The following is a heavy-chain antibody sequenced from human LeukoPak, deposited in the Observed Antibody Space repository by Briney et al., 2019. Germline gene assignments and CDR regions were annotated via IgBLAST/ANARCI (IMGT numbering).Heavy chain of an antibody. Sequence: GGSLRLSWEASGLTFIDYAMSWDRQAPGKGLEWVSRIRGSGDSTYYADSVKGRFTIFRDNSKNTVFLQMNSLRDEDTAVYYCTRAHVVYCGGDCHFDFWGQGTLVTVSS. V-gene: IGHV3-23*01. CDR2: IRGSGDST. J-gene: IGHJ4*02. CDR1: GLTFIDYA. D-gene: IGHD2-21*02. CDR3: TRAHVVYCGGDCHFDF.